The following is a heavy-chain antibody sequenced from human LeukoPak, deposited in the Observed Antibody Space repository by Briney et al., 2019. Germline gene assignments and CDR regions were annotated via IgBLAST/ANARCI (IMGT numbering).Heavy chain of an antibody. CDR2: IYYSGST. D-gene: IGHD6-19*01. V-gene: IGHV4-59*01. CDR3: ARDSSGWWGLDY. Sequence: TASETLSLTCTVSGGSISSYYWSWIRQPPGKGLEWIGYIYYSGSTNYNPSLKSRVTISVDTSKNQFSLKLSSVTAADTAVYYCARDSSGWWGLDYWGQGTLVTVSS. J-gene: IGHJ4*02. CDR1: GGSISSYY.